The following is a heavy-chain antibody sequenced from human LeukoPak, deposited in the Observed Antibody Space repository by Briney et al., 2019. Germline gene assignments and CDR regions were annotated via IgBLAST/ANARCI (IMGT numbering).Heavy chain of an antibody. Sequence: SETLSLTCAVYDGSFSGYYWTSIRQPPGKGLEWIGEINHSGSTNYNPSLKSRVTISVDTSKNQFSLKLSSVTAADTAVYYCARGRRGYSYGNWLDPWGQGTLVTVSS. CDR1: DGSFSGYY. J-gene: IGHJ5*02. CDR3: ARGRRGYSYGNWLDP. V-gene: IGHV4-34*01. D-gene: IGHD5-18*01. CDR2: INHSGST.